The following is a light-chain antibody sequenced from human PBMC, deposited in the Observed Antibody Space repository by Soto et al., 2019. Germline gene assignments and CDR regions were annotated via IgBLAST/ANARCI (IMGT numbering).Light chain of an antibody. J-gene: IGLJ2*01. CDR3: GTWDDSLKLGV. CDR1: SSNIGNRY. V-gene: IGLV1-51*02. CDR2: END. Sequence: QSALTQPPSVSAAPGQKVTISCSGSSSNIGNRYVSWYQQLPGTAPKLLIYENDKRPSGIPDRFSGSKSGTSATLGITGLQTGDEADYYCGTWDDSLKLGVFGGGTKVTVL.